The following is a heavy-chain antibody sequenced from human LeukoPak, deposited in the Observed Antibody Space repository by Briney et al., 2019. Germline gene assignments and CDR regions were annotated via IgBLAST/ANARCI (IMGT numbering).Heavy chain of an antibody. J-gene: IGHJ4*02. V-gene: IGHV1-46*01. Sequence: ASVKVSCKASGYTFTSYYMHWVRQAPGQGLEWMGIINPSGGGTSYAQKFQGRVTMTRDTSTSTVYMELSSLRSEDTAVYYCARRIQLWLGGYYFDYWGQGTLVTVSS. CDR1: GYTFTSYY. CDR3: ARRIQLWLGGYYFDY. CDR2: INPSGGGT. D-gene: IGHD5-18*01.